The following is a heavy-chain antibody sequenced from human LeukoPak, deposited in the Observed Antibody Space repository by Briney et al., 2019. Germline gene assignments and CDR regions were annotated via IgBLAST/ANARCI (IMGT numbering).Heavy chain of an antibody. V-gene: IGHV4-59*08. CDR3: ARQAENPYDSSGYYGY. CDR2: IYDSGSA. J-gene: IGHJ4*02. D-gene: IGHD3-22*01. CDR1: GGSVSSYS. Sequence: PSETLSLTCTVSGGSVSSYSWGWIRQPPGKGLEWIGYIYDSGSANYDPSLKSRVTISVDTSRNQFSLKLSSVSAADTAMYYCARQAENPYDSSGYYGYWGQGTLVTVSS.